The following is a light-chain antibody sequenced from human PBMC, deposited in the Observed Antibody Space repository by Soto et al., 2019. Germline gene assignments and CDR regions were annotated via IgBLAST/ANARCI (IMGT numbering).Light chain of an antibody. Sequence: EIVLTQSPGTLSLSPGERATLSCRASQSVRSDYLAWYQQKPGQAPRLHIYGASTRATCIPDRFTGSGSGTDFTLTISRLEPEDFAVYYCQQYGSSPRTFGQGTKVEIK. CDR3: QQYGSSPRT. V-gene: IGKV3-20*01. CDR1: QSVRSDY. J-gene: IGKJ1*01. CDR2: GAS.